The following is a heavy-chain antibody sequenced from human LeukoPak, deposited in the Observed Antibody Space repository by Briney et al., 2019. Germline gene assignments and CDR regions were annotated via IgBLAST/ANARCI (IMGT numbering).Heavy chain of an antibody. CDR3: ARGPPNWGYDY. D-gene: IGHD7-27*01. V-gene: IGHV1-8*01. J-gene: IGHJ4*02. CDR2: MSPNSGDT. CDR1: GYTFTSYD. Sequence: ASVKVSCKASGYTFTSYDFNWVRQATGQRPEWMGWMSPNSGDTGYAQKFQDGVTMTRNTSISTAYMELSSPRSDDTAVYYCARGPPNWGYDYWGPGTLVTVSS.